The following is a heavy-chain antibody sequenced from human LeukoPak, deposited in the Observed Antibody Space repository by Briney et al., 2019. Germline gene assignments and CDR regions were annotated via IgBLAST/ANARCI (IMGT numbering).Heavy chain of an antibody. CDR2: IYPGDSDT. CDR3: ARHGLYYYDSSGRTGSFFDY. V-gene: IGHV5-51*01. D-gene: IGHD3-22*01. Sequence: RGESLKISCKGSGYSFTSYWNGWVRQMPGKGLEWMGIIYPGDSDTRYSPSFQGQVTISADKSISTAYLQWSSLKASDTAMYYCARHGLYYYDSSGRTGSFFDYWGQGTLVTVSS. CDR1: GYSFTSYW. J-gene: IGHJ4*02.